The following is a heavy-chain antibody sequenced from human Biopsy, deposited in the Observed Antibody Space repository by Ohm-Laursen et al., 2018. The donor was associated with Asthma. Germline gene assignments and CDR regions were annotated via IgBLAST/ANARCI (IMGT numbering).Heavy chain of an antibody. V-gene: IGHV1-69*01. CDR3: ARDGPVGAPSDY. Sequence: GSSVKVSCKASGGTFSRYAISWVRQAPGQGLEWMGGIIPVFGTSNYAQKFQGRVTFTADGSTSSAYMGLRSLRSDDTAVYYCARDGPVGAPSDYWGQGTLVTVSS. CDR2: IIPVFGTS. D-gene: IGHD1-26*01. CDR1: GGTFSRYA. J-gene: IGHJ4*02.